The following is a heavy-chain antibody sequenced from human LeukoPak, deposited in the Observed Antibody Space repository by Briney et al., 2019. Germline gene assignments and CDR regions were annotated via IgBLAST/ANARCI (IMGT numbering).Heavy chain of an antibody. J-gene: IGHJ4*02. D-gene: IGHD2/OR15-2a*01. CDR2: IWYDGSNK. CDR1: GFTFSNYG. CDR3: AKDGEN. V-gene: IGHV3-33*06. Sequence: PGGSLRLSCAASGFTFSNYGMHWVRQPPGKGPEWVAVIWYDGSNKYYADSVKGRFTISRDNSKNTLYLQMNSLRAEDTAVYYCAKDGENWGQGTLVTVSS.